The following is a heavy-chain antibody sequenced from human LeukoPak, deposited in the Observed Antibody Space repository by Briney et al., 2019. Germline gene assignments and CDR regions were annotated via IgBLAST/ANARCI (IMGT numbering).Heavy chain of an antibody. J-gene: IGHJ4*02. CDR1: GDSISSFY. CDR2: IYYSGST. V-gene: IGHV4-59*01. D-gene: IGHD5-18*01. Sequence: SETLSLTCTAAGDSISSFYWSWIRQPPGKGLEWIGYIYYSGSTNYNPSLKSRVTISVDTSKNQFSLKLSSVTAADTAVYCCARVSLGYSYCSPYYFDYWGQGTLVTVSS. CDR3: ARVSLGYSYCSPYYFDY.